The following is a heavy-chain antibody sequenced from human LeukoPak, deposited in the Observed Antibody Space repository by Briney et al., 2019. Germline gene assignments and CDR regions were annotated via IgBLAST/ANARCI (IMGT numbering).Heavy chain of an antibody. Sequence: GGSLRLSFAASGFSFSSYTMNWVRQAPGKGLEWVSSITSSSIYIFYADSVKGRFTISRDNAKNSLYLQMNSLRAEDTAVYYCARDVSSSSSPEYFQHVGRGTLVTVSS. CDR2: ITSSSIYI. J-gene: IGHJ1*01. V-gene: IGHV3-21*01. D-gene: IGHD6-6*01. CDR3: ARDVSSSSSPEYFQH. CDR1: GFSFSSYT.